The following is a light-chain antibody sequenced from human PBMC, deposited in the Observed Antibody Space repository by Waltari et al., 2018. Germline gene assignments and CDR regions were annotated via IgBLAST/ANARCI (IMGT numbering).Light chain of an antibody. Sequence: DIVMTQSPDSLAVSLGERATINCKSSQSVLYSSNNKNYLAWYQQKPGQPPKPLIYWASIRESGVPDRFSGSGSETDFTLTISSLQAEDVAVYYCQQSYSPHRTFGQGTRVEIK. CDR3: QQSYSPHRT. V-gene: IGKV4-1*01. CDR1: QSVLYSSNNKNY. J-gene: IGKJ1*01. CDR2: WAS.